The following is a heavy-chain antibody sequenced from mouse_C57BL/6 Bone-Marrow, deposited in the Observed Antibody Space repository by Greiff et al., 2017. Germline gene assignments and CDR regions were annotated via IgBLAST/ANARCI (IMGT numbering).Heavy chain of an antibody. CDR1: GYTFTSYG. CDR2: IYPRSGNT. Sequence: QVQLQQSGAELARPGASVKLSCKASGYTFTSYGIRWVKQRTGQGLAWIGEIYPRSGNTYSNEKFKGKAKLTADTSSSTAYLELRSLTSEDSAVYFCARDIYYYAWYAMDYWGQGTSVTVSS. CDR3: ARDIYYYAWYAMDY. J-gene: IGHJ4*01. V-gene: IGHV1-81*01. D-gene: IGHD1-1*01.